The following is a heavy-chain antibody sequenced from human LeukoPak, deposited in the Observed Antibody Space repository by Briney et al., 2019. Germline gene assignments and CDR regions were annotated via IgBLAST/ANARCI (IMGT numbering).Heavy chain of an antibody. CDR2: ISGSGGST. CDR1: EFTFSSYA. CDR3: AKVSRYYDSSGPVDY. V-gene: IGHV3-23*01. J-gene: IGHJ4*02. Sequence: GGSLRLSCAASEFTFSSYAMSWVRQAPGKGLEWVSAISGSGGSTYYADSVKGRFTISRDNSKNTLYLQMNSLRAEDTAVYYCAKVSRYYDSSGPVDYWGQGTLVTVSS. D-gene: IGHD3-22*01.